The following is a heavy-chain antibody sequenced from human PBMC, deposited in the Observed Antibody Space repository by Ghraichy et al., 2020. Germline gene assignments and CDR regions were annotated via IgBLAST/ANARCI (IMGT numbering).Heavy chain of an antibody. CDR2: INSDGSST. Sequence: GGSLRLSCAASGFTFSSYWMHWVRQAPGKGLVWVSRINSDGSSTSYADSVKGRFTISRDNAKNTLYLQMNSLRAEDTAVYYCAQSGSYYGFDYWGQGTLVTVSS. CDR1: GFTFSSYW. V-gene: IGHV3-74*01. J-gene: IGHJ4*02. CDR3: AQSGSYYGFDY. D-gene: IGHD1-26*01.